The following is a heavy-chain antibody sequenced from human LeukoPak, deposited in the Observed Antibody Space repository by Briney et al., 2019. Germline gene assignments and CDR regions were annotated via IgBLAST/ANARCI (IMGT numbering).Heavy chain of an antibody. CDR3: AMGPYYDFWSGYYNYYYGMDV. Sequence: GASVKVSCKASGYTFTSYGISWVRRAPGQGLEWMGWISAYDGNTNYAQKLQGRVTMTTDTSTSTAYMELRSLRSDDTAVYYCAMGPYYDFWSGYYNYYYGMDVWGQGTTVTVSS. D-gene: IGHD3-3*01. CDR1: GYTFTSYG. J-gene: IGHJ6*02. V-gene: IGHV1-18*01. CDR2: ISAYDGNT.